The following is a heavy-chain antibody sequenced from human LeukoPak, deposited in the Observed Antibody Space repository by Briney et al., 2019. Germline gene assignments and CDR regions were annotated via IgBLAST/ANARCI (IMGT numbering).Heavy chain of an antibody. CDR2: INHSGST. V-gene: IGHV4-34*01. CDR1: GGSFSGYY. Sequence: PSETLSLTCAAYGGSFSGYYWSWIRQPPGKGLEWIGEINHSGSTNYNPSLKSRVTISVDTSKNQFSLKLSPVTAADTAVYYCASGDQDTAMVSYWGQGTLVTVSS. CDR3: ASGDQDTAMVSY. J-gene: IGHJ4*02. D-gene: IGHD5-18*01.